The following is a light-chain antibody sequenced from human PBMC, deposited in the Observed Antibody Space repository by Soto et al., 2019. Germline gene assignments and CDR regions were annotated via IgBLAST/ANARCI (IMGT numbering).Light chain of an antibody. J-gene: IGLJ1*01. CDR1: SSNIGNSF. Sequence: QSVLTQPPSVSAAPGRTVTISCSGSSSNIGNSFVSWYQQLPGTAPRLLIYDNNERPSGIPDRFSGSKSGTSATLGITGLQTGDEADYYCGAWDGGLSAFVFGT. CDR3: GAWDGGLSAFV. V-gene: IGLV1-51*01. CDR2: DNN.